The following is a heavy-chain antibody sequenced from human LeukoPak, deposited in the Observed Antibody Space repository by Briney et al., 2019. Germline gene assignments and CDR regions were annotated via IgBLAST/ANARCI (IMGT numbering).Heavy chain of an antibody. J-gene: IGHJ5*02. Sequence: GGSLRLSCAAWGFTLSSYGEQGVREARGEGLQWVAVISYDGTNKYYADSVKCRFTISRDNSNNTLYLQMNSLRAEDTAVYYCAKDQGYPWGQGTLVTVSS. V-gene: IGHV3-30*18. CDR3: AKDQGYP. CDR1: GFTLSSYG. CDR2: ISYDGTNK.